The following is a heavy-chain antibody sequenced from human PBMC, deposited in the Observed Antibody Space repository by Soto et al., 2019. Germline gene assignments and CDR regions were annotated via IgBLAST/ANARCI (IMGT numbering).Heavy chain of an antibody. CDR2: IYYSGST. J-gene: IGHJ4*02. Sequence: SETLSLTCTVSGGSISSSSYYWGWIRQPPGKGLEWIGSIYYSGSTYYNPSLKSRVTISVDTSKNQFSLKLSSVTAADTAVYYCARTGGSYGGHYWGQGTLVTVSS. CDR3: ARTGGSYGGHY. V-gene: IGHV4-39*01. CDR1: GGSISSSSYY. D-gene: IGHD1-26*01.